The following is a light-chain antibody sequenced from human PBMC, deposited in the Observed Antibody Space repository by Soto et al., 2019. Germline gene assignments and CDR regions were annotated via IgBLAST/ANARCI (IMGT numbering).Light chain of an antibody. CDR3: QQYDDPPLP. Sequence: DIQMTQSPSSLSASVGDTVSISCQASPDIIGFLNWYQIKPGKAPKLLISDTSNLKRSVPSRFSRSGSGTHLSLTIPNLEPEPFALYYCQQYDDPPLPFGGGTQVEIK. J-gene: IGKJ4*01. V-gene: IGKV1-33*01. CDR1: PDIIGF. CDR2: DTS.